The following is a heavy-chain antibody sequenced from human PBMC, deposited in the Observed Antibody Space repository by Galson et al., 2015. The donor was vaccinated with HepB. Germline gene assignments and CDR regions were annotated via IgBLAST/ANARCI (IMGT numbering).Heavy chain of an antibody. D-gene: IGHD3-9*01. J-gene: IGHJ4*02. CDR1: GFTFSSYA. CDR3: AKGLDFDWLLFDS. CDR2: ISNSGATT. V-gene: IGHV3-23*01. Sequence: SLRLSCAASGFTFSSYAMSWVRQAPGKGLEWVSTISNSGATTYYADSVKGRFTISRDNSNNALYLQMNSLRAEDTALFYCAKGLDFDWLLFDSWGQGTLVTVSS.